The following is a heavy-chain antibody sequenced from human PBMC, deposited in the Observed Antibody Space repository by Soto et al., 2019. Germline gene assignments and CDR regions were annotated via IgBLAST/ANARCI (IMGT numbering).Heavy chain of an antibody. CDR1: GGIFNRYS. CDR3: APFYGGDCTPTTCYGGFDY. D-gene: IGHD2-8*01. J-gene: IGHJ4*02. CDR2: IIPLFGIT. Sequence: QVQLVQSGAEVKKPGSSVKVSCKASGGIFNRYSVSWVRQAPGQGLEWMGRIIPLFGITNYAQKFQGRVMITADKSTNTSYMEVNGLRSEDTALYYCAPFYGGDCTPTTCYGGFDYWGQGTRVTVTS. V-gene: IGHV1-69*02.